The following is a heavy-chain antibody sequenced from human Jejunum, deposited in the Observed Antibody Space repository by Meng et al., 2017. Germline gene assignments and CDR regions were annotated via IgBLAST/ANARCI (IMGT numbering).Heavy chain of an antibody. Sequence: QVEVQESGPGPVGPSDTLSLTCTVSGGSVTSAAYYWNWIRQPPGKGLEWIGYIYYSGGTTYSPSLNSRVTISIDTAKNQVSLKVSSVTAADTAVYYCAHSSSSSSFGFDYWGQGTLVTVSS. V-gene: IGHV4-61*08. CDR1: GGSVTSAAYY. J-gene: IGHJ4*02. CDR3: AHSSSSSSFGFDY. CDR2: IYYSGGT. D-gene: IGHD6-6*01.